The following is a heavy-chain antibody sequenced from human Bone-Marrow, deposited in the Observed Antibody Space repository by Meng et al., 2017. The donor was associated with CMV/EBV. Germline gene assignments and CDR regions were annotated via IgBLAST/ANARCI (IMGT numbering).Heavy chain of an antibody. CDR3: ARGVAVADYYYGMDV. D-gene: IGHD6-19*01. V-gene: IGHV1-18*01. Sequence: ASVKVSCKASGYTFTSYGISWVRQAPGQGLEWMGWISAYNGNTNYAQKLQGRVTITTDESTSTAYMELSSLRSEDTAVYYCARGVAVADYYYGMDVWGQGTTVTVSS. CDR1: GYTFTSYG. J-gene: IGHJ6*02. CDR2: ISAYNGNT.